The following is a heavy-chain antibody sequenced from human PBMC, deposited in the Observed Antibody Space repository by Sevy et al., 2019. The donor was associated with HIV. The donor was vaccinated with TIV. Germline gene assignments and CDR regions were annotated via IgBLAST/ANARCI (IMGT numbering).Heavy chain of an antibody. CDR1: GYIFSSYG. V-gene: IGHV3-30*18. J-gene: IGHJ6*02. CDR2: LSYDERNK. D-gene: IGHD2-2*01. Sequence: GGSLRLSCAASGYIFSSYGIHWVRLAPGKGLEWVAFLSYDERNKYYADSAKGRFTISGDSSKNTFYLQMNNLRADDTAVYYCAKDRDVLLVPSTMRDEYPGYGMDVWGQGTTVTVSS. CDR3: AKDRDVLLVPSTMRDEYPGYGMDV.